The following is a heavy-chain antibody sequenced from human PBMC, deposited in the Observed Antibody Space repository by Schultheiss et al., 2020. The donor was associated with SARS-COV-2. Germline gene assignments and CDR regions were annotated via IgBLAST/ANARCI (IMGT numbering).Heavy chain of an antibody. CDR2: IYYSGST. V-gene: IGHV4-59*01. Sequence: SETLSLTCAVSGGSISSYYWTWIRQPPGKGLEWIGYIYYSGSTYYNPSLKSRVTISVDTSKNQFSLKVRSVTAADTAVYYCAREGWQQLVDYWGQGTLVTVSS. CDR1: GGSISSYY. J-gene: IGHJ4*02. D-gene: IGHD6-13*01. CDR3: AREGWQQLVDY.